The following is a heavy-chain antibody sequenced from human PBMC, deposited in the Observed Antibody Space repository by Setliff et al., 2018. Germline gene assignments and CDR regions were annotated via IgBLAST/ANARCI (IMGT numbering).Heavy chain of an antibody. D-gene: IGHD3-22*01. V-gene: IGHV4-61*09. J-gene: IGHJ1*01. Sequence: PSETLSLTCTVSGGSISSGSYYWTWIRQPAGKGLEWIGHFYTSGITSYNPSLKSRVTISVDTSKNQFSLKLTSVTAADTAVYYCARQDRFYDRSVFVEYFQHWGQGALVTVSS. CDR2: FYTSGIT. CDR1: GGSISSGSYY. CDR3: ARQDRFYDRSVFVEYFQH.